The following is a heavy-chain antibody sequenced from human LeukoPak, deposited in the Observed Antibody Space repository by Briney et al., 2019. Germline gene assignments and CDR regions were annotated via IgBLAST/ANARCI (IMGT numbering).Heavy chain of an antibody. Sequence: PGGSLRLSCAASGFTFSSYWMHWVRQAPGKGLVWVSRINRDGSSTTYADSVKGRFTISRDNAKNTLYLQMNSPRADDAAVYYCATETAVSGGIFFDYWGQGTLVTVSS. J-gene: IGHJ4*02. CDR2: INRDGSST. V-gene: IGHV3-74*01. D-gene: IGHD3-10*01. CDR1: GFTFSSYW. CDR3: ATETAVSGGIFFDY.